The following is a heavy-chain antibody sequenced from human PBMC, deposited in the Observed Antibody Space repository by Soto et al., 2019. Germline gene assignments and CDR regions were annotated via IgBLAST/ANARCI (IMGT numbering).Heavy chain of an antibody. CDR2: VYHSGRP. D-gene: IGHD3-9*01. Sequence: QLQLQESGPGLVKASETLSLTCTVYGGSIINNSFYWGWVRQSPGKVLEWTGNVYHSGRPYYNPSLEARVLISVATSQTQYSLTVNSVTSADTAIYYSARRMYIFTGYDNSFDPWGQGTLVTVSS. CDR3: ARRMYIFTGYDNSFDP. V-gene: IGHV4-39*01. J-gene: IGHJ5*02. CDR1: GGSIINNSFY.